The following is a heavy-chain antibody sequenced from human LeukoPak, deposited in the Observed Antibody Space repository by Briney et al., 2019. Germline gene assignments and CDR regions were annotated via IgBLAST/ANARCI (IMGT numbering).Heavy chain of an antibody. Sequence: PGGSLRLSCAASGFTFNNYAMTWVRQAPGKGLEWVSVTNGGSGNSYYADSVKGRFTVSRDNSKNTLYLQMNSLRDEDTAVYYCAKGQGYNYGDSIDYWGQGTLVTVSS. J-gene: IGHJ4*02. CDR1: GFTFNNYA. CDR3: AKGQGYNYGDSIDY. D-gene: IGHD5-18*01. CDR2: TNGGSGNS. V-gene: IGHV3-23*01.